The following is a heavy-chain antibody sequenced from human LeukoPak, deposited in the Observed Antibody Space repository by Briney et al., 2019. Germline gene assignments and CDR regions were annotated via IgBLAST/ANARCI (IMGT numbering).Heavy chain of an antibody. CDR1: GFTFSSYA. Sequence: AGGSLRLSCAASGFTFSSYAMHWVRQAPGKGLEWVAVISYDGSNKYYADSVKGRFTISRDNSKNTLYLQMNSLRAEGTAVYYCEAGGFDYWGQGTLVTVSS. J-gene: IGHJ4*02. CDR3: EAGGFDY. CDR2: ISYDGSNK. D-gene: IGHD3-16*01. V-gene: IGHV3-30-3*01.